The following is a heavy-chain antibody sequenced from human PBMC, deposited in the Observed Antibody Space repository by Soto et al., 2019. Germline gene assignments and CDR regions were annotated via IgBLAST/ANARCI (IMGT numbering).Heavy chain of an antibody. CDR2: INPNSGGT. J-gene: IGHJ5*02. D-gene: IGHD2-15*01. CDR3: AREYCSGSSCYSGWFDP. V-gene: IGHV1-2*02. CDR1: GYTFTGYY. Sequence: ASVKVSCKASGYTFTGYYMHWVRQAPGQWLEWMGWINPNSGGTNYAQKFQGRVTMTRDTSISTAYMELSRLRSDDTAVYYCAREYCSGSSCYSGWFDPWGQGTLVTVSS.